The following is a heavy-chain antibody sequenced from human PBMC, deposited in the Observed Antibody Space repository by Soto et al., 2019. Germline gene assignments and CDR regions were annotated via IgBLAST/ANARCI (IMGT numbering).Heavy chain of an antibody. J-gene: IGHJ3*02. CDR1: GFTFSKYA. D-gene: IGHD5-12*01. V-gene: IGHV3-23*01. CDR2: ISGGGVT. CDR3: GRDPNGGYVGAFEM. Sequence: EVQLLESGGGLVQPGGSLKLSCVASGFTFSKYAMIWVRQAPGKGLEWVSAISGGGVTLYADSVKGRFTISRDDSESTLFLQMNSLRAEDTALYYCGRDPNGGYVGAFEMWGQGTMVTVSS.